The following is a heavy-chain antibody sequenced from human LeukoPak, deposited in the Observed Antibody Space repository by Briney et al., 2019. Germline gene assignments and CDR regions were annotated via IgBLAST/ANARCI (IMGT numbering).Heavy chain of an antibody. CDR2: IYHSGST. D-gene: IGHD6-6*01. Sequence: PSQTLSLTCTVSGGSISSGGYYWCWIRQPQGKGMEWIGYIYHSGSTYYNPSLKSRVTISVDRSKNQFSLKLSSVTAADTAVYYCARRIAAHWFDPWGQGTLVTVSS. CDR1: GGSISSGGYY. V-gene: IGHV4-30-2*01. J-gene: IGHJ5*02. CDR3: ARRIAAHWFDP.